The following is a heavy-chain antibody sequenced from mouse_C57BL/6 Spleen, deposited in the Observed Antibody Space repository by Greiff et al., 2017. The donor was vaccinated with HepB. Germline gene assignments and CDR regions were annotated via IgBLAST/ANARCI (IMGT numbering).Heavy chain of an antibody. V-gene: IGHV5-9-1*02. CDR1: GFTFSSYA. J-gene: IGHJ4*01. Sequence: VQLKESGEGLVKPGGSLKLSCAASGFTFSSYAMSWVRQTPEKRLEWVAYISSGGDYIYYADTVKGRFTISRDNARNTLYLQMSSLKSEDTAMYYCTRGDGSPRAMDYWGQGTSVTVSS. D-gene: IGHD1-1*01. CDR3: TRGDGSPRAMDY. CDR2: ISSGGDYI.